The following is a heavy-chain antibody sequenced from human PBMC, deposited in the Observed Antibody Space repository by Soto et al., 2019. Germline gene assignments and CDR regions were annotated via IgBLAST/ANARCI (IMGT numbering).Heavy chain of an antibody. Sequence: SGPTLVNPTQTLTLTCSFSGFSLTTSGVGVGWIRQSPGKALEWLALIYWSGDEHYRPSLKSRLSIFRDTSKNHVVLIMTDMDPVDTATYYCARGLATLPVFAFDIWGQGTMVTVSS. CDR1: GFSLTTSGVG. CDR2: IYWSGDE. J-gene: IGHJ3*02. CDR3: ARGLATLPVFAFDI. V-gene: IGHV2-5*01. D-gene: IGHD6-6*01.